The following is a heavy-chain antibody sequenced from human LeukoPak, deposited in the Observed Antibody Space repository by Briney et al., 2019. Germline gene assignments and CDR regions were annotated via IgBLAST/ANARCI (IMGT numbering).Heavy chain of an antibody. CDR1: GYTFTSYG. D-gene: IGHD3-22*01. CDR2: INPSGGST. CDR3: ARASDSSGYYAPQHYFDY. V-gene: IGHV1-46*03. Sequence: ASVKVSCKASGYTFTSYGISWVRQAPGQGLEWMGIINPSGGSTSYTQKFQGRATMTRDTSTTTVYMELSSLRSEDTAVYYCARASDSSGYYAPQHYFDYWGQGTPVTVSS. J-gene: IGHJ4*02.